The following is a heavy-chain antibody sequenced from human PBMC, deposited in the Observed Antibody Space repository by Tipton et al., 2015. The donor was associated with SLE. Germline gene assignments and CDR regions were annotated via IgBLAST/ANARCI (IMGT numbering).Heavy chain of an antibody. J-gene: IGHJ3*02. D-gene: IGHD4-17*01. V-gene: IGHV5-51*01. CDR3: ARVLSDYGDFFDM. CDR1: GYSFTTYW. Sequence: QSGAEVRQPGESLKISCKGSGYSFTTYWIAWVRQMPGEGLEWMGIIYPGDSDIRYSPSFQGQVTFSADRSISTAYLQWSSLKASDSAMYYCARVLSDYGDFFDMWGQGTMVTVSS. CDR2: IYPGDSDI.